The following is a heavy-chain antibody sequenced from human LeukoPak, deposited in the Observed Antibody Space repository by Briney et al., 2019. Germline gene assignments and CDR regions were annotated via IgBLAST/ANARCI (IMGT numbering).Heavy chain of an antibody. Sequence: SVKVSCKASGGTFSSYAISWVRQAPGQGLEWMGGIIPIFGTANYAQKFQGRVTITADESTSTAYMELSSLRSEDTAVYHCARGVHRTYYYDSSGYYPFDYWGQGTLVTVSS. CDR2: IIPIFGTA. V-gene: IGHV1-69*13. J-gene: IGHJ4*02. CDR3: ARGVHRTYYYDSSGYYPFDY. D-gene: IGHD3-22*01. CDR1: GGTFSSYA.